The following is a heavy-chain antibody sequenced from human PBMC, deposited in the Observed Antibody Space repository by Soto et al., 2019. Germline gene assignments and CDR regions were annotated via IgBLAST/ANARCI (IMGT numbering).Heavy chain of an antibody. D-gene: IGHD6-25*01. CDR2: IYYDGST. J-gene: IGHJ5*02. V-gene: IGHV4-59*01. CDR3: ARDQLSSGLYVWFDP. Sequence: SETLSLTSTVSGGSISTYYWSWIRQPPGKGLEWIGYIYYDGSTSYNPSLRSRVAISVDTSKNQFSLILSSVTSADTAVYYCARDQLSSGLYVWFDPWGQGTLVTVSS. CDR1: GGSISTYY.